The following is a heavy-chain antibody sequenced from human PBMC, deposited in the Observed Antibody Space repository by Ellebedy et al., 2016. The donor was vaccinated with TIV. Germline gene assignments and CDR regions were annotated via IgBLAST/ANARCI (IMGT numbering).Heavy chain of an antibody. CDR2: INHSGST. J-gene: IGHJ4*02. V-gene: IGHV4-34*01. Sequence: MPSETLSLTCAVYGGSFSGYYWSWIRQPPGKGLEWIGEINHSGSTNYNPSLKSRVTVSVDTSKNPFSLKLSSVTAADTAVYYCARCPGDTAMVTCYFDYWGQGTLVTVSS. D-gene: IGHD5-18*01. CDR1: GGSFSGYY. CDR3: ARCPGDTAMVTCYFDY.